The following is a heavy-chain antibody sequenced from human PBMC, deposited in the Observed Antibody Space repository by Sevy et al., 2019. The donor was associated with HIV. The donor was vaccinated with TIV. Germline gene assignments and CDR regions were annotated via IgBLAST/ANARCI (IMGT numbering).Heavy chain of an antibody. Sequence: GGSLRLSCAASGFTFSSYWMSWVRQAPGKGLEWVANIKQDGSEKYYVDSVKGRFTISRDNAKNSLYLQMNSLSADDTAVYYCARDYPNNYYDSSGTNYYYGMDVWGQGTTVTVSS. V-gene: IGHV3-7*01. CDR3: ARDYPNNYYDSSGTNYYYGMDV. D-gene: IGHD3-22*01. J-gene: IGHJ6*02. CDR1: GFTFSSYW. CDR2: IKQDGSEK.